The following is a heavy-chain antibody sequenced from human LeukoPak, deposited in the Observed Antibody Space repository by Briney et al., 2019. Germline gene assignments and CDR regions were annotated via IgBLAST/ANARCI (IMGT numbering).Heavy chain of an antibody. CDR2: ISGYNGNT. CDR1: GYTFSSYG. D-gene: IGHD5-12*01. Sequence: ASVKVSCKASGYTFSSYGIAWVRQAPGRGLEWMGWISGYNGNTNYAQKLQGRVSMTTDTSTTTAYMELRSLTSDDTALYYCARSSLGTITAGPFDYWGQGTLVTVSP. J-gene: IGHJ4*02. V-gene: IGHV1-18*01. CDR3: ARSSLGTITAGPFDY.